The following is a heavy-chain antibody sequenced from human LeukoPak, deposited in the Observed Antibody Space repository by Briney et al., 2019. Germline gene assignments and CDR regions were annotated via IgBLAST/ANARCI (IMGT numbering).Heavy chain of an antibody. D-gene: IGHD3-22*01. CDR2: IYYSGST. V-gene: IGHV4-4*02. Sequence: PSGTLSLTCAVSGGSISSSNWWSWVRQPPGKGLEWIGYIYYSGSTNYNPSLKSRVTISVDTSKNQFSLKLSSVTAADTAVYYCAGSPDLYYDSSGYYYRSAFDIWGQGTMVTVSS. CDR3: AGSPDLYYDSSGYYYRSAFDI. J-gene: IGHJ3*02. CDR1: GGSISSSNW.